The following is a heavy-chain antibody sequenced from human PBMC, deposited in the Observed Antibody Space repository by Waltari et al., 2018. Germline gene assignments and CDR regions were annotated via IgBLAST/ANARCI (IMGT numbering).Heavy chain of an antibody. Sequence: EVQVVESGGGLVQPGGSLRLSGVASGFTFSNYWMSWVRQAPGKGLEWVANIKPDGSEKNHVDSVKGRFTISRDNAKNSLYLQMNSLRAEDTAVYYCVQGGFYYADWGQGTLVTVSS. CDR1: GFTFSNYW. D-gene: IGHD3-10*01. CDR2: IKPDGSEK. V-gene: IGHV3-7*01. J-gene: IGHJ4*02. CDR3: VQGGFYYAD.